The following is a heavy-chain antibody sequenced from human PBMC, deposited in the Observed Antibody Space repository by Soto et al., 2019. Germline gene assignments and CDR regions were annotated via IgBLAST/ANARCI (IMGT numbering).Heavy chain of an antibody. D-gene: IGHD3-10*01. CDR1: GGSFSGYY. J-gene: IGHJ4*02. CDR3: ASYYGSGSYYNVSVRFDY. V-gene: IGHV4-34*01. CDR2: INHSGST. Sequence: PSETLSLTCAVYGGSFSGYYWSWIRQPPGKGLEWIGEINHSGSTNYNPSLKSRVTISVDTSKNQFSLKLSSVTAADTAVYYCASYYGSGSYYNVSVRFDYWGQGTLVTVSS.